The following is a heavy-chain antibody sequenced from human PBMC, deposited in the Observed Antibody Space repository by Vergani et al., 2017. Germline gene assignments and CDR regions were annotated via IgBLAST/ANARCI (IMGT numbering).Heavy chain of an antibody. J-gene: IGHJ4*02. V-gene: IGHV3-23*01. D-gene: IGHD3-16*01. CDR1: GFTFSACP. Sequence: EVQLLQSGGGVIQPGGSVRLSCAASGFTFSACPMTWVRQAPGKGLEWVSAIIARYPNTYYADSVKGRFTISGDNSKSMLYLQMNSLRAEDTAVYYCARLSCDTTPYSRGRYGCWGQGALVSVSS. CDR2: IIARYPNT. CDR3: ARLSCDTTPYSRGRYGC.